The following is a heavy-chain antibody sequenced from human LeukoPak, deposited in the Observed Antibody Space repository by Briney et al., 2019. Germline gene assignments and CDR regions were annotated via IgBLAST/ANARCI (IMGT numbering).Heavy chain of an antibody. D-gene: IGHD3-10*01. V-gene: IGHV3-7*03. CDR3: IRGFTVDY. CDR2: IKQDGSEK. Sequence: GGSLRLSCAASGSTFGNYYMSWVRQAPGNGLEWVANIKQDGSEKNYVDSVKGRFTISRDNAKNSLYLQMNSLRAEDTAVYYCIRGFTVDYWGQGTLVTVSS. CDR1: GSTFGNYY. J-gene: IGHJ4*02.